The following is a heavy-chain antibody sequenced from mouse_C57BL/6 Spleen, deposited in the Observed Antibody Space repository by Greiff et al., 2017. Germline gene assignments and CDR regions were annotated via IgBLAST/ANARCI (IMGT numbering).Heavy chain of an antibody. CDR3: ARFSLLLRSWYFDV. V-gene: IGHV7-3*01. CDR1: GFTFTDYY. Sequence: EVMLVESGGGLVQPGGSLSLSCAASGFTFTDYYMSWVRQPPGKALEWLGFIRNKANGYTTEYSASVKGRFTISRYNSQSILYLQMNALRAEAIATYYCARFSLLLRSWYFDVWGTGTTVTVSS. J-gene: IGHJ1*03. D-gene: IGHD1-1*01. CDR2: IRNKANGYTT.